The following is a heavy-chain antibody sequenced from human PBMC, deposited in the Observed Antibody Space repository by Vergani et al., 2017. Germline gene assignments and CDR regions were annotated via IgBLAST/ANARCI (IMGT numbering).Heavy chain of an antibody. CDR1: GSSIRSSNYY. CDR3: ARHSTVEWLVKLGWIDP. V-gene: IGHV4-39*01. CDR2: IYYSGST. Sequence: QLQLQESGPGLVKPSATLSLNCSVSGSSIRSSNYYWGWIRQPPGKGLEWIASIYYSGSTYYNPSLKSRVPISVDTSKNQFSLKLSSVTAADTAVYFCARHSTVEWLVKLGWIDPWGQGILVTVSS. D-gene: IGHD6-19*01. J-gene: IGHJ5*02.